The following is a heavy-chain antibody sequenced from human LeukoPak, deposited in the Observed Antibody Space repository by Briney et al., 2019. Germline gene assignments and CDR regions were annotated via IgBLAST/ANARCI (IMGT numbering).Heavy chain of an antibody. D-gene: IGHD3-10*01. Sequence: SHTLSLTCAISGDSVSSNIAAWNWIRHSPSRGLNGLGRPYYGSKWYNDYAVSVKSRITINPDTSKNQFSLQLNSVTPEDTAVYYCARDCTDGSGSYNFCWFDPWGQGTLVTVSS. CDR3: ARDCTDGSGSYNFCWFDP. V-gene: IGHV6-1*01. J-gene: IGHJ5*02. CDR2: PYYGSKWYN. CDR1: GDSVSSNIAA.